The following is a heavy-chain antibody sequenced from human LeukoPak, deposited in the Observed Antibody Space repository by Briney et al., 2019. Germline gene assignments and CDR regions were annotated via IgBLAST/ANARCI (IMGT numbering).Heavy chain of an antibody. Sequence: ASVKVSCKASGYTFTDYYFHWVRQAPGQGLEWMGWIIPNSGGTNCAQKFQGRVTMTRDTSISTAYMELSSLRSDDTAVYYCARGPAAALFDYWGQGTLVTVSS. CDR2: IIPNSGGT. V-gene: IGHV1-2*02. CDR3: ARGPAAALFDY. D-gene: IGHD6-13*01. J-gene: IGHJ4*02. CDR1: GYTFTDYY.